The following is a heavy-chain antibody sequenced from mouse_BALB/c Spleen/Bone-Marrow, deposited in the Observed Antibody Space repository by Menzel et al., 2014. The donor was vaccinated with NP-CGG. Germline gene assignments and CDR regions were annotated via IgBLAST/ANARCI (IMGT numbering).Heavy chain of an antibody. CDR1: GYTFTSYN. V-gene: IGHV1-12*01. CDR3: AREGRSHFDH. Sequence: QVQLQQSGAELVEPGASMKMSCKASGYTFTSYNLHWIKQTPGQGLEWIGAIYPGNGDTSYNQRFKGKATLTTDKSSNTAYVQLSSLTSEDSAVYYCAREGRSHFDHWGQGSTLTVSS. CDR2: IYPGNGDT. J-gene: IGHJ2*01.